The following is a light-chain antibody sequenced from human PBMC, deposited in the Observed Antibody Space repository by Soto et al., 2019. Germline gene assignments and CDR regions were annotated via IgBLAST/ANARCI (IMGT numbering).Light chain of an antibody. V-gene: IGKV3-20*01. J-gene: IGKJ5*01. Sequence: EIVLTQSPCTLSSSAGERATLSWGASQSVRSTYLAWYQQKHGQAPRLLIYGASSRATGIPDRFSGSGYGTDFNLTISRLEPEDFAVYFCQQYGNSPRTFGQGTRLEIK. CDR1: QSVRSTY. CDR2: GAS. CDR3: QQYGNSPRT.